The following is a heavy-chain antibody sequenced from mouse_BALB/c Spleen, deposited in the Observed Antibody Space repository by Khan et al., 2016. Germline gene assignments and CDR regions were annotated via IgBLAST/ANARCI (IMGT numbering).Heavy chain of an antibody. D-gene: IGHD2-4*01. CDR3: ARAPYDYDVWFAY. J-gene: IGHJ3*01. V-gene: IGHV14-3*02. CDR1: GFNIKDTY. CDR2: IDPANGNT. Sequence: VQLQQSGAELVKPGASVKLSCTASGFNIKDTYMHWVKQRPEQGLEWIGRIDPANGNTKYDPKFQGKATITAGTSSNKAYLQLSSLTSEDTAVYYCARAPYDYDVWFAYWGQGTLVTVSA.